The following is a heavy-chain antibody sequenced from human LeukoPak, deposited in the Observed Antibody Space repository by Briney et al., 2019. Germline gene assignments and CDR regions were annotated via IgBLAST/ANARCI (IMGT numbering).Heavy chain of an antibody. CDR3: ARALTKRGYSYGYVNSIDY. CDR2: TYYRSKWYN. D-gene: IGHD5-18*01. V-gene: IGHV6-1*01. J-gene: IGHJ4*02. Sequence: PSQTLSLTCAISGDSVSSNSAAWNWIRQSPSRGLEWLGRTYYRSKWYNDYAVSVKSRITINPGTSKNQFSLQLNSVTPEDTAVYYCARALTKRGYSYGYVNSIDYWGQGTLATVSS. CDR1: GDSVSSNSAA.